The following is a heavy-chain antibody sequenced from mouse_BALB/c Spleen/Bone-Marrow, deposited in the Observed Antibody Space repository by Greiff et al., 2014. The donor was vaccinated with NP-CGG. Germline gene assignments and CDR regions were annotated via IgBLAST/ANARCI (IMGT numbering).Heavy chain of an antibody. CDR2: IISGGNT. CDR3: ARGPSYGNYLYYALDY. V-gene: IGHV5-6-5*01. J-gene: IGHJ4*01. Sequence: VMLVESGGGLVKPGGSLKLSCAASGFSFRSYAMSWVRQTPERRLEWVASIISGGNTYYPDSVKGRFTISRDNARTIIYLQMSSLTSEDTAMYYCARGPSYGNYLYYALDYWGQGTSVTVSP. CDR1: GFSFRSYA. D-gene: IGHD2-10*02.